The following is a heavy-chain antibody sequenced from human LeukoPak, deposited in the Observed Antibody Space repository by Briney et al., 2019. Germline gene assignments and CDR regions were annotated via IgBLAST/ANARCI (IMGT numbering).Heavy chain of an antibody. J-gene: IGHJ4*02. D-gene: IGHD5-24*01. CDR1: GGSFSGYY. CDR2: INHSGST. CDR3: ARTIPYYFDY. V-gene: IGHV4-34*01. Sequence: SETLSLTCAVYGGSFSGYYWSWIRQPPGKGLEWIGEINHSGSTNYNPSLKSRVTISVDTSKNQFSLKLSSVTAVDTAVYYCARTIPYYFDYWGQGTLVTVSS.